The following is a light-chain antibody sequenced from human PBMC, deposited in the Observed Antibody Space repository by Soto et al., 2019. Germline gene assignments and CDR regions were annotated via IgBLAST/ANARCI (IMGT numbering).Light chain of an antibody. Sequence: DVQMTQSPASLSASVGDRVTITFRASQTINTYLSWYQQKPGKAPKLLIYAATILQTGVTSRFSGSGSWTAFTLTVISLQPEDFATYFCQQSYDVPRDFAGGTKVDI. CDR2: AAT. V-gene: IGKV1-39*01. J-gene: IGKJ4*01. CDR3: QQSYDVPRD. CDR1: QTINTY.